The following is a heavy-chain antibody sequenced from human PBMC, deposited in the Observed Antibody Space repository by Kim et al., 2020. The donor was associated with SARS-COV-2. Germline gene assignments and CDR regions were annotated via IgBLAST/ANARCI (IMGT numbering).Heavy chain of an antibody. CDR1: GFTFSSYG. CDR3: AKVSAMRGLSPFDY. J-gene: IGHJ4*02. D-gene: IGHD3-16*02. CDR2: ISYDGSNK. V-gene: IGHV3-30*18. Sequence: GGSLRLSCAASGFTFSSYGMHWVRQAPGKGLEWVAVISYDGSNKYYADSVKGRFTISRDNSKNTLYLQMNSLRAEDTAVYYCAKVSAMRGLSPFDYWGQGTLVTVSS.